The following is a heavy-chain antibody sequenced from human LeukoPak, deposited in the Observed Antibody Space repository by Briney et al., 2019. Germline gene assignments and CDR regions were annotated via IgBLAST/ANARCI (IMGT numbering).Heavy chain of an antibody. CDR2: INHSGTT. J-gene: IGHJ5*02. CDR3: ARDGVRYSSSRTRYNWFDP. CDR1: GGTFSDYY. D-gene: IGHD6-13*01. Sequence: TETLSLTCAVSGGTFSDYYWTWIRQPPGKGLEWMREINHSGTTNYNPSLKSRVTISVDTSKDHFSLRLNSVTAADTAVYYCARDGVRYSSSRTRYNWFDPWGQGTLVTVSS. V-gene: IGHV4-34*01.